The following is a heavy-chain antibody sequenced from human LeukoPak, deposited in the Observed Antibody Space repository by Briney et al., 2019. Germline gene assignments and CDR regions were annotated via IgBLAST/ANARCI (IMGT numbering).Heavy chain of an antibody. CDR2: LNWNGGST. J-gene: IGHJ4*02. D-gene: IGHD1-26*01. CDR3: ARSRSSGGYGGADY. V-gene: IGHV3-20*01. CDR1: GFIFDNYG. Sequence: GGSLRLSCAASGFIFDNYGMTWVRQAPGKGLEWVSGLNWNGGSTGYADSVKGRFTISRDNAKNSLYLHMNGLRPEDTAVYRSARSRSSGGYGGADYWGQGTLVAVSS.